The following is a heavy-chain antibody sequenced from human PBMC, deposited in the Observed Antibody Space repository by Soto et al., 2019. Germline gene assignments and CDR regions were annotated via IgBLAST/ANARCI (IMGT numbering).Heavy chain of an antibody. V-gene: IGHV2-26*01. J-gene: IGHJ5*02. CDR3: ARIANPYDSSANNWFDP. CDR2: IFSNDEK. Sequence: ESGPTLVNPTETLTLACTVSGFSLSNARMGVSWIRQPPGKALEWLAHIFSNDEKSYSTSLKSRLTISKDTSKSQVVLTMTNMDPVDTATYYCARIANPYDSSANNWFDPWGQGTLVTVSS. CDR1: GFSLSNARMG. D-gene: IGHD3-22*01.